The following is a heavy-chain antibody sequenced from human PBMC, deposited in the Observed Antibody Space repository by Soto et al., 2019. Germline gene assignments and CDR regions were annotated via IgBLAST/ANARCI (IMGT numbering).Heavy chain of an antibody. D-gene: IGHD6-19*01. CDR3: ARVSYSSGWRYYFDY. V-gene: IGHV1-2*02. CDR2: INPNSGGT. Sequence: ASVKVSCKASGYTFTGYYMHWVRQAPGQGLEWMGWINPNSGGTNYAQKFQGRVTMTRDTSISTAYMELSRLRSDDTAVYYCARVSYSSGWRYYFDYWGQGTLVTVSS. J-gene: IGHJ4*02. CDR1: GYTFTGYY.